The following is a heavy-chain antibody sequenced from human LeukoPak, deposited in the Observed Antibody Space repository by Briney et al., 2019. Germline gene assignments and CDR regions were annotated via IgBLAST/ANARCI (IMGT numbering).Heavy chain of an antibody. CDR1: GGSFSGYY. D-gene: IGHD5-12*01. CDR2: INHSGST. V-gene: IGHV4-34*01. Sequence: SETLSLTCAVYGGSFSGYYWSWIRQPPGKGLEWIGEINHSGSTNYNPPLKSRVTISVDASKNQFSLKLSSVTAADTAVYYCARLTRGYGIDYWGQGTLVTVSS. J-gene: IGHJ4*02. CDR3: ARLTRGYGIDY.